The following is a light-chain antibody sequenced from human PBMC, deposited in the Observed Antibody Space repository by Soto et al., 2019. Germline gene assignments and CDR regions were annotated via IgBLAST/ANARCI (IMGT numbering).Light chain of an antibody. CDR1: HSISSS. CDR3: QPSYSTWLN. CDR2: AAS. J-gene: IGKJ4*01. Sequence: DIQMTQSPSSLSASVGDRVTITCRASHSISSSLNWSQQTPGKAPKRLIYAASRLQRGAPSRFSVSGSGTDFKLSISSLQPEDVATYEYQPSYSTWLNFGGGTKVEIK. V-gene: IGKV1-39*01.